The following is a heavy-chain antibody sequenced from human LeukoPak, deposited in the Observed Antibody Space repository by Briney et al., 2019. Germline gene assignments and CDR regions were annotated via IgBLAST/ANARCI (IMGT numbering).Heavy chain of an antibody. CDR1: GGSISSSSYY. Sequence: KPSETLSLTCTVSGGSISSSSYYWGWIRQPPGKGLEWIGSIYYSGSTYYNPSLKSRVTISVDTSKNQFSLKLSSVTAADTAVYYCARQVVPLHPWFDPWGQGTLVTVSS. D-gene: IGHD2-2*01. CDR3: ARQVVPLHPWFDP. CDR2: IYYSGST. J-gene: IGHJ5*02. V-gene: IGHV4-39*01.